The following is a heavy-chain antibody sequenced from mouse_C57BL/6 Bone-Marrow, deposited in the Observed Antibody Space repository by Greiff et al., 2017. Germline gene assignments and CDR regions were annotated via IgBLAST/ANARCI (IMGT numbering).Heavy chain of an antibody. J-gene: IGHJ4*01. V-gene: IGHV14-4*01. D-gene: IGHD2-5*01. CDR2: IDPENGDT. CDR1: GFNIKDDY. Sequence: EVQLQQSGAELVRPGASVKLSCTASGFNIKDDYMHWVKQRPEQGLEWIGWIDPENGDTEYASKFQGKATITADTSSNTAYLQLSSLTSEDTAVYYCTTYNYSNYEAMDYWGQGTSVTVSS. CDR3: TTYNYSNYEAMDY.